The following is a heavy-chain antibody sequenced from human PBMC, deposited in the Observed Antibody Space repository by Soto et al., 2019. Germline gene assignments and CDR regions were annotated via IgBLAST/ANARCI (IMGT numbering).Heavy chain of an antibody. D-gene: IGHD2-2*01. CDR1: NGPVDSSTYT. CDR3: ARLNGYCISSSCHGHYGMDV. CDR2: IYNSGRT. J-gene: IGHJ6*02. Sequence: SETLSLTGTGSNGPVDSSTYTWGWIRQPPGKGLEWIGSIYNSGRTYYNPSLNSRVTVSVDTSKNQFSLKVTSVTAADTAVHYCARLNGYCISSSCHGHYGMDVWGQGTAVTVSS. V-gene: IGHV4-39*01.